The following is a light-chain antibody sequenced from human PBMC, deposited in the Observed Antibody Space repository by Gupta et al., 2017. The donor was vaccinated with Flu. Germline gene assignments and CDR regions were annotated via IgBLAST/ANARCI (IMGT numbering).Light chain of an antibody. J-gene: IGKJ2*01. CDR2: TAS. V-gene: IGKV3-15*01. CDR1: QSIRSR. Sequence: ATLSGLPGEEATLSGRASQSIRSRLDWSQQRPGQAPRLGIHTASTRATGIPDRFSGSGSGADLTLTSSGPQSEKFAVYYCHHDENWPPYTFGQGTKLEIK. CDR3: HHDENWPPYT.